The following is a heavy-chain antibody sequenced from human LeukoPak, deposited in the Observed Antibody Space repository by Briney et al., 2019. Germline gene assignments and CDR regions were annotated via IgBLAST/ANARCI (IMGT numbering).Heavy chain of an antibody. CDR2: ISSSSSYI. CDR3: AREGGGYSYGAIDY. J-gene: IGHJ4*02. Sequence: PGGSLRLSCAASGFTFSSYSMNWVRQAPGKGLEWVSSISSSSSYIYYADSVKGRFAISRDNAKNLLYLQMNSLRAEDTAVYYCAREGGGYSYGAIDYWGQGTLVTVSS. V-gene: IGHV3-21*01. D-gene: IGHD5-18*01. CDR1: GFTFSSYS.